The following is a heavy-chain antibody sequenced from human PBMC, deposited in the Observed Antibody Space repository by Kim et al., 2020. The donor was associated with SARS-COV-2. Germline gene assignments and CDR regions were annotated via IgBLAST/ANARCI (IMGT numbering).Heavy chain of an antibody. Sequence: AASVKGRFTISRDNSKSTLYVQLNSLRTDDTAVYYCARKRVVVAGDALDIWGEGTMVTVSS. D-gene: IGHD3-22*01. CDR3: ARKRVVVAGDALDI. V-gene: IGHV3-30*01. J-gene: IGHJ3*02.